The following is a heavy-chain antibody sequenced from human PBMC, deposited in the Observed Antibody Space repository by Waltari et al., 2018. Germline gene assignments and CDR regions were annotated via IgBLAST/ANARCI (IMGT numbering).Heavy chain of an antibody. CDR2: VSYNGNT. CDR1: GGSISTSTHY. J-gene: IGHJ4*02. Sequence: QLQLKESGPRLVKSSETLSLTCTNSGGSISTSTHYWAWIRQTPGKGPEWIGSVSYNGNTDYNPSLESRVTMSVDRSKNHFSLDLESVTTPDTSIYFCARSFGGSGSYKFDYWGQGILVTVSS. D-gene: IGHD3-10*01. CDR3: ARSFGGSGSYKFDY. V-gene: IGHV4-39*02.